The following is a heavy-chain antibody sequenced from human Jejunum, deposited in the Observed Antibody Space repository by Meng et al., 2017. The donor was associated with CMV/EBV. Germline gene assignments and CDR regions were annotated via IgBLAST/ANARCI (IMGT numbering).Heavy chain of an antibody. J-gene: IGHJ4*02. CDR2: MHFDGYNK. V-gene: IGHV3-30*02. D-gene: IGHD3-22*01. CDR1: FNNYL. Sequence: FNNYLIQWVRQAPGQGLEWVASMHFDGYNKYYLDSVRGRFTISRDNSKSTLYLQMNSLRPEDTAVYFCAKSMSDIGYLQYCLDSWGQGTLVTVLL. CDR3: AKSMSDIGYLQYCLDS.